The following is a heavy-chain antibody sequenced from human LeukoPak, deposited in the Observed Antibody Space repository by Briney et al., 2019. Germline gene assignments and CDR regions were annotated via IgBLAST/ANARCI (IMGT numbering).Heavy chain of an antibody. Sequence: GGSLRLSCAASGFTVTSNYMSWVRQAPGKGLEWVSVIYSGGSTYYADSVKGRFTISRDNSKNTLYLQMNSLRAEDTAVYYCARFYGSVLGFDPWGQATLVTVSS. J-gene: IGHJ5*02. CDR1: GFTVTSNY. V-gene: IGHV3-53*05. D-gene: IGHD3-10*01. CDR3: ARFYGSVLGFDP. CDR2: IYSGGST.